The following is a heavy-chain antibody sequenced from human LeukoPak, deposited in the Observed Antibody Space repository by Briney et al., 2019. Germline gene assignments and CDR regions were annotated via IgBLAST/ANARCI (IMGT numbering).Heavy chain of an antibody. CDR3: ARREKGSGWYGGFDY. J-gene: IGHJ4*02. V-gene: IGHV4-39*07. Sequence: SETLSLTCTVSGGSISSSSYYWGWIRQPPGKGLEWIGSIYYSGSTYYNPSLKSRVTISVDTSKNQFSLKLSSVTAADTAVYYCARREKGSGWYGGFDYWGQGTLITVSS. CDR2: IYYSGST. D-gene: IGHD6-19*01. CDR1: GGSISSSSYY.